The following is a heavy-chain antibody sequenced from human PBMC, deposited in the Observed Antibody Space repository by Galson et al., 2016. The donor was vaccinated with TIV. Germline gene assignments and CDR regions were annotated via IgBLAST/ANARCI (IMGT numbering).Heavy chain of an antibody. CDR2: ISGTGMST. D-gene: IGHD6-19*01. Sequence: SLRLSCAASGFAVSNFAMSWVRQAPGKGLEWVSTISGTGMSTYYAESVKGRFTISRDNSKNKMFLQMNSLRAEDTAIYYCAKDLFIAVPNTGAFDCWGQGTLVTVSS. CDR3: AKDLFIAVPNTGAFDC. CDR1: GFAVSNFA. V-gene: IGHV3-23*01. J-gene: IGHJ4*02.